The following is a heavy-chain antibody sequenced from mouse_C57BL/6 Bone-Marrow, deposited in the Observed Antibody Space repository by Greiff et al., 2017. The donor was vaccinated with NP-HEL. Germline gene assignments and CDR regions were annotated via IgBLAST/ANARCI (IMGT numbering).Heavy chain of an antibody. CDR3: ASLYGSSYWYFDV. J-gene: IGHJ1*03. Sequence: QVQLQQPGTELVKPGASVKLSCKASGYTFTSYWMHWVKQRPGPGLEWIGNINPSNGGTNYNEKFKSKATLTVDNSSSTAYMQLSSLTSEDSAVYYCASLYGSSYWYFDVWGTGTTVTVSS. CDR2: INPSNGGT. CDR1: GYTFTSYW. D-gene: IGHD1-1*01. V-gene: IGHV1-53*01.